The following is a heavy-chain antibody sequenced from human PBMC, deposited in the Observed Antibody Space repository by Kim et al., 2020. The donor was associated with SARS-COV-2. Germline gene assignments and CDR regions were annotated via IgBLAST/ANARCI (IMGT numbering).Heavy chain of an antibody. J-gene: IGHJ6*02. V-gene: IGHV4-59*01. Sequence: NRNPSLKSRVTISVDTSKNQFSLKLSSLTTADTAVYFCARDGGSGSSGMDVWGQGTTVTVSS. D-gene: IGHD3-10*01. CDR3: ARDGGSGSSGMDV.